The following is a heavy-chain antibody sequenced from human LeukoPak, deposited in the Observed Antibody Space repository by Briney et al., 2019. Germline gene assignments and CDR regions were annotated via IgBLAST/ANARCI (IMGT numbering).Heavy chain of an antibody. D-gene: IGHD3-10*01. CDR3: ARDSSYYGSFDY. CDR2: ISSSSYI. V-gene: IGHV3-21*01. J-gene: IGHJ4*02. Sequence: GGSLRLSCAASGFTFSSYSMNWVRQAPGKGLEWVSSISSSSYIYYADSVKGRFTISRDNAKNSLYLQMNSLRAEDTAVYYCARDSSYYGSFDYWGQGTLATVSS. CDR1: GFTFSSYS.